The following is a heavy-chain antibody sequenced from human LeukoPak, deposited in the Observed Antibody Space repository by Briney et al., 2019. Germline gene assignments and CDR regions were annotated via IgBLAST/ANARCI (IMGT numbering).Heavy chain of an antibody. CDR2: IYSGGST. CDR3: ARDTRDSHESS. V-gene: IGHV3-66*01. J-gene: IGHJ4*02. CDR1: GFTVSSNY. D-gene: IGHD3-22*01. Sequence: PGGSLRLSCAASGFTVSSNYMSWVRQPPGKGLEWVSDIYSGGSTYYADSVKGRFTISRDNSKNTLYLQMNSLRAEDTAVYYCARDTRDSHESSWGQGTLVTVSS.